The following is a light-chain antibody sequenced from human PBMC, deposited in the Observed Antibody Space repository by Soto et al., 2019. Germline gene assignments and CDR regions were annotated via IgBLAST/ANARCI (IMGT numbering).Light chain of an antibody. CDR2: RNN. J-gene: IGLJ1*01. CDR1: SSNIGSNY. CDR3: AAWDDSLSGPLYV. Sequence: VLTQPPSASGTPGQRVTISCSGSSSNIGSNYVYWYQQLPGTAPKLLIYRNNQRPSGVPDRFSGSKSGTSASLAISGLRSEDEADYYCAAWDDSLSGPLYVFGTGTKVTVL. V-gene: IGLV1-47*01.